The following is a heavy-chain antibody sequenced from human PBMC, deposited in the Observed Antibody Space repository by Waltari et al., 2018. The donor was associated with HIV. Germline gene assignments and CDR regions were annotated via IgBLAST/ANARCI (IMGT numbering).Heavy chain of an antibody. D-gene: IGHD6-19*01. CDR3: ARVGGRSSGWQAVDY. Sequence: QVQLVQSGAEVKKPGASVKVSCKASGYTFTSYYMHWVRQAPGQGLEWMGIINPSGGRTSYAQKFQGRVTMTRDTSTSTVYMELSSLRSEDTAVYYCARVGGRSSGWQAVDYWGQGTLVTVSS. J-gene: IGHJ4*02. V-gene: IGHV1-46*01. CDR2: INPSGGRT. CDR1: GYTFTSYY.